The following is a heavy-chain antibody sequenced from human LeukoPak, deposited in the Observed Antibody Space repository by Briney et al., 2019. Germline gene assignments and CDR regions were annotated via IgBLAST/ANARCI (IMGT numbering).Heavy chain of an antibody. Sequence: SETLSLTCTVSGGSITNYYWSWIRQPPGKGLEWIGYIYYSGSTNYSPSLKSRVTISVDTSKNQFSLQLTSVTAADTAVYYCARSGSTAHDYWGQGTLVTVSS. V-gene: IGHV4-59*01. J-gene: IGHJ4*02. CDR2: IYYSGST. D-gene: IGHD1-26*01. CDR1: GGSITNYY. CDR3: ARSGSTAHDY.